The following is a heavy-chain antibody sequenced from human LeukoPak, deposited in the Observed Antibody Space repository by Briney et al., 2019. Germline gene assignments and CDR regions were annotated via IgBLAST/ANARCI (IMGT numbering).Heavy chain of an antibody. V-gene: IGHV4-59*08. J-gene: IGHJ4*02. CDR3: TRLTYYHDTSAPIPFLFFDY. CDR1: GGSISSYY. Sequence: SETLSLTCTVSGGSISSYYWSWIRQPPGKGLEWIGYIYYSGSTTFNSSLKSRATMSVDTSKNQFSLKLSSVTAADTAVYYCTRLTYYHDTSAPIPFLFFDYWGQGTLVTVSS. D-gene: IGHD3-22*01. CDR2: IYYSGST.